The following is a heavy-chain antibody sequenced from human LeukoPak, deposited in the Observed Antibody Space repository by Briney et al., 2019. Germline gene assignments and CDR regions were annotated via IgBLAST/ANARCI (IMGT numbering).Heavy chain of an antibody. CDR1: GFTFSSYS. CDR3: ARGDSSGYNMGLFDY. J-gene: IGHJ4*02. V-gene: IGHV3-48*04. CDR2: ISSSSSTI. Sequence: GGSLRLSCAASGFTFSSYSMNWVRQAPGKGLEWVSYISSSSSTIYYADSVKGRFAISRDNAKNSLYLQMNSLRAEDTAVYYCARGDSSGYNMGLFDYWGQGTLVTVSS. D-gene: IGHD3-22*01.